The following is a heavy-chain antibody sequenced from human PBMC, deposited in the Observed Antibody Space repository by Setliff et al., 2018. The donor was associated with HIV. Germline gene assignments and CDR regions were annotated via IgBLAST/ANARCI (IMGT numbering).Heavy chain of an antibody. CDR3: ARDNGVAGFDY. D-gene: IGHD6-19*01. V-gene: IGHV4-59*01. J-gene: IGHJ4*02. CDR2: IYYSGST. CDR1: GGSISSYY. Sequence: PSETLSLTCTVSGGSISSYYWSWIRQPPGKGLEWIGYIYYSGSTNYNPSLKSRVTISVDTSKNQFPLNLSSVTAADTAVYYCARDNGVAGFDYWGQGTLVTVSS.